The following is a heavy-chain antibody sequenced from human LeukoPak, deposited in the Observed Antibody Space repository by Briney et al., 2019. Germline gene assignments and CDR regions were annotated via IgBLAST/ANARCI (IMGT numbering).Heavy chain of an antibody. D-gene: IGHD3-10*01. CDR3: ARVGYYGSAGSYYYGMDV. Sequence: PGGSLRLSCAASGFTFSSYSMNWVRQAPGKGLEWVSSISSSSYIYYADSVKGRFTISRDNAKNSLYLQMNSLRAEDTAVYYCARVGYYGSAGSYYYGMDVWGQGTTVTVSS. V-gene: IGHV3-21*01. J-gene: IGHJ6*02. CDR1: GFTFSSYS. CDR2: ISSSSYI.